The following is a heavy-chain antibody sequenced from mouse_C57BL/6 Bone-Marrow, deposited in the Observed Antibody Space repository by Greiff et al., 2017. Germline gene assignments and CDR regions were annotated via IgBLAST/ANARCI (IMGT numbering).Heavy chain of an antibody. Sequence: EVQLQQSGPELVNPGASVKMSCKASGYTFTDYNMHWVKQSHGKSLEWIGYINPNNGGTSYNQKFKGKATLTVNKSSSTAYMELRSLTSEDSAVYYCARRVGEVWYFDVWGTGATVTVSS. J-gene: IGHJ1*03. CDR1: GYTFTDYN. CDR2: INPNNGGT. V-gene: IGHV1-22*01. D-gene: IGHD1-1*02. CDR3: ARRVGEVWYFDV.